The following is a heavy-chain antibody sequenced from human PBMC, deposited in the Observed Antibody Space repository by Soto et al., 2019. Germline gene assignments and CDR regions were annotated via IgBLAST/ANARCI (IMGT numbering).Heavy chain of an antibody. V-gene: IGHV1-18*01. CDR1: GYTFTSYH. J-gene: IGHJ4*02. CDR2: ISAYNGNT. Sequence: QVQLVQSGAEVKKPGPSVKVSCKASGYTFTSYHITWVRQAPGQGLEWMGWISAYNGNTNYAQKLQGRVTMTTDTSTTTAYIELRSLSTDDTVVNHCASDSPPPREWGQGTLVTGSS. CDR3: ASDSPPPRE.